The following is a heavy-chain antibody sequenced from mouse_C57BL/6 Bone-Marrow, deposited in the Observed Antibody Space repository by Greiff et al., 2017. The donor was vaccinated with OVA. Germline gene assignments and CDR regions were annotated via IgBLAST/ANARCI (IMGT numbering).Heavy chain of an antibody. Sequence: VHLVESGAELVRPGASVTLSCKASGYTFTDYEMHWVKQTPVHGLEWIGAIDPATGGTAYNQKFKGKAILTADKSSSTAYMELRSLTSEDSAVYYCTRSYSNYGDFDYWGQGTTLTVSS. V-gene: IGHV1-15*01. CDR1: GYTFTDYE. D-gene: IGHD2-5*01. J-gene: IGHJ2*01. CDR2: IDPATGGT. CDR3: TRSYSNYGDFDY.